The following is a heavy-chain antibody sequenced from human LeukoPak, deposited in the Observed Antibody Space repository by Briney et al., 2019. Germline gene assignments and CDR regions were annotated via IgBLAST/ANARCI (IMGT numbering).Heavy chain of an antibody. J-gene: IGHJ5*02. V-gene: IGHV1-2*02. CDR2: INPNSGGT. D-gene: IGHD2-15*01. CDR1: GYTFTGYY. Sequence: GASVKVSCKASGYTFTGYYMHWVRQAPGQGLEWMGWINPNSGGTNYAQKFQGRVTMTRDTSISTAYMELSRLRSDDTAAYYCARDAPLPLVGVVVVAAGKESRQNTNPFDPWGQGTLVTVSS. CDR3: ARDAPLPLVGVVVVAAGKESRQNTNPFDP.